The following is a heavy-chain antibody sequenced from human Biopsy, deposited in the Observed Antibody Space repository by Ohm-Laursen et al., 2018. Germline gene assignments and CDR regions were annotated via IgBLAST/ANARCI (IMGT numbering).Heavy chain of an antibody. D-gene: IGHD3-9*01. V-gene: IGHV1-69*06. J-gene: IGHJ1*01. Sequence: SVKVSCKVPGGTFSNYGVNWVRQAPGQGLEWLGGNIPILGTGNYAQKFQDRVTVTADTSTSTATMELRSLRSDDTAVYYCATKLTGYFHHWGQGTLVIVSS. CDR3: ATKLTGYFHH. CDR2: NIPILGTG. CDR1: GGTFSNYG.